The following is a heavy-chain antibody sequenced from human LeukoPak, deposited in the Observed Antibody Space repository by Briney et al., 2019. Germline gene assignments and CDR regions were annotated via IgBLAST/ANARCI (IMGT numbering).Heavy chain of an antibody. CDR2: INPNSGGT. V-gene: IGHV1-2*02. CDR1: GYTFTGYY. CDR3: ARPLRGVVPFDY. Sequence: ASVKVSCKASGYTFTGYYMYWVRQAPGQGLEWMGWINPNSGGTNYAQKFQGRVTMTRDTSIGTAYMDLSRLRSDDTAVYYCARPLRGVVPFDYWGQGTLVTVSS. J-gene: IGHJ4*02. D-gene: IGHD3-10*02.